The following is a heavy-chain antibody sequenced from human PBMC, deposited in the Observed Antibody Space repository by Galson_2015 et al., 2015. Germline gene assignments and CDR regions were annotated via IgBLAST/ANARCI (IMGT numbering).Heavy chain of an antibody. CDR2: VYHTGST. CDR3: ARKDYVLRYFDI. CDR1: GGSISPNSW. Sequence: SETLSLTCGVSGGSISPNSWWIWLRQLPGKGLEWIGEVYHTGSTNYNPSLKSRVTISVDKSKNQFSLKLNSVTAADMAVYYCARKDYVLRYFDIWGQGTMVTVSP. D-gene: IGHD3-9*01. V-gene: IGHV4-4*02. J-gene: IGHJ3*02.